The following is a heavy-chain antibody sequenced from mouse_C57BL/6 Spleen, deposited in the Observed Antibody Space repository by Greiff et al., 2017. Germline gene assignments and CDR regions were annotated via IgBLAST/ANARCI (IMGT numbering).Heavy chain of an antibody. CDR1: GFTFSNYW. D-gene: IGHD1-1*01. Sequence: EVHLVESGGGLVQPGGSMKLSCVASGFTFSNYWMNWVRQSPEKGLEWVAQIRLKSDNYATHYAESVKGRFTISRDDSKSSVYLQMNNLRAEDTGIYYCTARGSSYGYFDYWGQGTTLTVSS. CDR3: TARGSSYGYFDY. J-gene: IGHJ2*01. V-gene: IGHV6-3*01. CDR2: IRLKSDNYAT.